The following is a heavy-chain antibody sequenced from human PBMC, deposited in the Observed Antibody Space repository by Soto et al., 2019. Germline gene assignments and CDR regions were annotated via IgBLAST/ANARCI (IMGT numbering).Heavy chain of an antibody. CDR2: IKYSCST. Sequence: PPGKGLEWIGKIKYSCSTQDTPSLQSRVTISIDTSKNQFSLKVNSVTAADPSWYYCARVGDGYKYGDFCGQGTLVT. CDR3: ARVGDGYKYGDF. V-gene: IGHV4-30-4*01. J-gene: IGHJ4*02. D-gene: IGHD5-12*01.